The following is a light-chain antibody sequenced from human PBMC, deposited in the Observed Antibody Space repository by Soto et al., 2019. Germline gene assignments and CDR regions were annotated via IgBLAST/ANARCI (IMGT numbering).Light chain of an antibody. CDR2: GAS. CDR3: QQRGNWPPT. Sequence: PGARATLSCTASQSVSSTYVAWYQQRPGQAPRLLIYGASSRAIGIPDRFSGSGSGTDFTLAISGLEPEDFAVYYCQQRGNWPPTFGQGTKV. V-gene: IGKV3D-20*02. J-gene: IGKJ1*01. CDR1: QSVSSTY.